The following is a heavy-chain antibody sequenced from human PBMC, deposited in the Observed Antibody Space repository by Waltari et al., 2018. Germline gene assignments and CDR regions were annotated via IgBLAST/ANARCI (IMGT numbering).Heavy chain of an antibody. CDR3: ARGCSGSCRDYYYGMDV. D-gene: IGHD1-26*01. CDR1: GGSISSSSYY. CDR2: IYYSGST. J-gene: IGHJ6*02. Sequence: QLQLQESGPGLVKPSETLSLTCTVSGGSISSSSYYWGWIRQPPGKGMEWIGSIYYSGSTYYNPSLKSRVTISVYTSKTQFSLKLGSVTAADTAVYYCARGCSGSCRDYYYGMDVWGQGTLVTVSS. V-gene: IGHV4-39*07.